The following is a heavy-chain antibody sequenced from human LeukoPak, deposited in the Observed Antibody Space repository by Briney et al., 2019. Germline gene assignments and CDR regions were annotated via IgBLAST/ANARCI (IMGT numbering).Heavy chain of an antibody. CDR2: IYWNDDK. D-gene: IGHD3-3*01. CDR3: AHRGTYYDFWSGYYPPFWFDP. V-gene: IGHV2-5*01. Sequence: ESGPTLVKPTQTLTLTCTFSGFSLSTSGVGVGWIRQPPGMALEWLALIYWNDDKRYSPSLKSRLTITKYSSKNQVVLTMTNMDPVDTATYLWAHRGTYYDFWSGYYPPFWFDPWGQGTLVTVFS. J-gene: IGHJ5*02. CDR1: GFSLSTSGVG.